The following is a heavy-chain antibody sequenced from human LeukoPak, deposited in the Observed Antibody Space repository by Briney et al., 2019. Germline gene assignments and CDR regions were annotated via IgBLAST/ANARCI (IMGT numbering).Heavy chain of an antibody. CDR3: ARAVAGSGSQ. D-gene: IGHD3-10*01. Sequence: PGGSLRLSCAAPGFTFRSYWMHWVRQAPGEGLVWVSRINEHGSITDYADSVKDRFTIYRDNAKNTLFLQMNSLRADDTAVYYCARAVAGSGSQWGQGTLVTVSS. CDR2: INEHGSIT. V-gene: IGHV3-74*01. J-gene: IGHJ4*02. CDR1: GFTFRSYW.